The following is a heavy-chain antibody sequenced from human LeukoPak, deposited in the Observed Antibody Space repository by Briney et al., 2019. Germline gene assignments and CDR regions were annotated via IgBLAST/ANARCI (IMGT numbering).Heavy chain of an antibody. J-gene: IGHJ3*02. D-gene: IGHD3-22*01. Sequence: PSETLSLTCTVSGGSISSSSYYWGWIRQPPGKGLEWIGSIYYSGSTYYNPSLKSRVTISVDTSKNQFSLKLSSVTAADTAVYYCARELYYYDTQGAFDIWGQGTMVTVSS. CDR2: IYYSGST. V-gene: IGHV4-39*07. CDR1: GGSISSSSYY. CDR3: ARELYYYDTQGAFDI.